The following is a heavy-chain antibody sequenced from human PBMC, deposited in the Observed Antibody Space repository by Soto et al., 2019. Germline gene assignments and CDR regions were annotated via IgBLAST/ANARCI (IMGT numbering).Heavy chain of an antibody. V-gene: IGHV4-59*08. CDR1: GGSISSYY. CDR3: ARQTGRSCFDY. J-gene: IGHJ4*02. D-gene: IGHD2-15*01. CDR2: IYCSGST. Sequence: SETLSLTCTVSGGSISSYYWSWIRQPPGKGLEWIGYIYCSGSTNYNPSLKSRVTISVDTSKNQFSLKLSSVTAADTAVYYCARQTGRSCFDYWGQGTLVTVSS.